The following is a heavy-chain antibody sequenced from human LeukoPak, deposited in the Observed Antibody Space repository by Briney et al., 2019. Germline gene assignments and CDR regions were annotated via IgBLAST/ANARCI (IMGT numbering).Heavy chain of an antibody. CDR1: GFTFSSYA. CDR3: AKEVIAVAGPGSYYGMDV. CDR2: ISGSGGST. V-gene: IGHV3-23*01. Sequence: GGSLRLSCAASGFTFSSYAMNWVRQAPGKGLEWVSTISGSGGSTYYSDSVKGRFTISRDNSENTLYLQMNSLRAEDTAVYYCAKEVIAVAGPGSYYGMDVWGQGTTVTVSS. D-gene: IGHD6-19*01. J-gene: IGHJ6*02.